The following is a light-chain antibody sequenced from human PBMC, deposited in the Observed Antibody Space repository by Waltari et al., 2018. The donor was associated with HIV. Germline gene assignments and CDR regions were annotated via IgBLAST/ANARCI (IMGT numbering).Light chain of an antibody. CDR2: GAS. CDR1: RDISKD. Sequence: DIQMSQAPSSLSASVGDRVTITCRASRDISKDLAWYQQKSGEVPKLLIYGASTLRSGVSSRFRGSASGTEFTLTINGLQPEDVASYYCQNYDSAPVAFGQGTRLEI. V-gene: IGKV1-27*01. CDR3: QNYDSAPVA. J-gene: IGKJ5*01.